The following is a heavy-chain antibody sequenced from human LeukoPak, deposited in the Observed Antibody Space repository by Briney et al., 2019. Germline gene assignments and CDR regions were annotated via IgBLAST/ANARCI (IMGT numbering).Heavy chain of an antibody. V-gene: IGHV1-69*05. Sequence: GSSVKVSCKASGGTFSSYAISWVRQAPGQGLEWMGGIIPIFGTANYAQKFQGRVTITTDESTSTAYMELSSLRSEDTAVYYCARGRVVVVPAANPPYYMDVWGKGTTVTVSS. CDR2: IIPIFGTA. CDR1: GGTFSSYA. D-gene: IGHD2-2*01. J-gene: IGHJ6*03. CDR3: ARGRVVVVPAANPPYYMDV.